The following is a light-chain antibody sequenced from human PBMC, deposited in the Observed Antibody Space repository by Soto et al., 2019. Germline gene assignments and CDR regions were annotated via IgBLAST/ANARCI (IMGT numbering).Light chain of an antibody. V-gene: IGKV3-15*01. Sequence: EIVLTQSPDTLSLSPGERATLSCRASQSVSSNLAWYQQKPGQAPRLLIYGASTRATGIPARFSGSGSGTEFTLTISSLQSEDFAVYYCQQYTDWPLTFGGGTKVEIK. CDR2: GAS. CDR3: QQYTDWPLT. CDR1: QSVSSN. J-gene: IGKJ4*01.